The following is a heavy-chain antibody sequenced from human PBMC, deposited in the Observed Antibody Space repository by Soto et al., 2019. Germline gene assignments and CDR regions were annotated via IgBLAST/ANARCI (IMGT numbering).Heavy chain of an antibody. CDR3: ARCIQGDYYYGMDV. CDR2: INADYGNT. Sequence: ASVKLSCKASGYTFYNHSISWVRQAPGQGLEWMGRINADYGNTQYAQKFRGRVTMTTDTSTTTVYMELTNLRSDDTAVYYCARCIQGDYYYGMDVWGQGTTVTVSS. V-gene: IGHV1-18*01. CDR1: GYTFYNHS. D-gene: IGHD5-18*01. J-gene: IGHJ6*02.